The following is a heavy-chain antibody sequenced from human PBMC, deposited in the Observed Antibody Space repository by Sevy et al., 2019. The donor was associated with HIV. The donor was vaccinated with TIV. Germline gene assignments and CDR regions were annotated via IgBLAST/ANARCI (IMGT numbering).Heavy chain of an antibody. Sequence: GGSLRLSCAASGFTFNSYWMSWVRQAPGKGLEWVANIKKDGSEKYYVDSVKGRFTISRDNAKNSLYLQMDSLRAEDTAVYYCARDGSSANCLWGIDVWGQGTTVTVSS. CDR2: IKKDGSEK. J-gene: IGHJ6*02. V-gene: IGHV3-7*03. CDR1: GFTFNSYW. D-gene: IGHD2-2*01. CDR3: ARDGSSANCLWGIDV.